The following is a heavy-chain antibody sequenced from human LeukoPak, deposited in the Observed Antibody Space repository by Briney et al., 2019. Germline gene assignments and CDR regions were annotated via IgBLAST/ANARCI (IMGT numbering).Heavy chain of an antibody. CDR2: ISHSGSAE. CDR1: GFSFSSYS. D-gene: IGHD3-10*02. J-gene: IGHJ4*02. CDR3: ARDYVFAFDY. V-gene: IGHV3-48*01. Sequence: GGSLRLSCAASGFSFSSYSMNWVRRAPGKGLEWISYISHSGSAEHYTDSVKGRFTVSRDNAKNALYLQMNSLRAEDTAVYFCARDYVFAFDYWSQGTLVTVSS.